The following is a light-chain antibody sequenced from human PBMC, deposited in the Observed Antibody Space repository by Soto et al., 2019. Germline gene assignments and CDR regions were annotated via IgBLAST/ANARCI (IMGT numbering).Light chain of an antibody. J-gene: IGKJ3*01. CDR1: QDISNY. CDR2: DAS. CDR3: PQYDNLSFT. V-gene: IGKV1-33*01. Sequence: DIQMTQSPSSLSASVGDRVTITCQASQDISNYLNLYQQKPGKAPKLLIYDASNLETGVPSRFSGSGSWTYFTFTISSLQPEDIATYYCPQYDNLSFTFGPGTKVDIK.